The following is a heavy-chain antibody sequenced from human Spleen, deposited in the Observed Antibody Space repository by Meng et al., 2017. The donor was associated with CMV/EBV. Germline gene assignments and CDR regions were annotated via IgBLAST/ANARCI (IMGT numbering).Heavy chain of an antibody. CDR1: GGSISSSTYY. CDR3: ARGWASTPYGMDV. D-gene: IGHD2-2*01. J-gene: IGHJ6*02. CDR2: IYYTGST. V-gene: IGHV4-39*02. Sequence: SETLSLTCTVSGGSISSSTYYWAWIRQPPGRGLESIGSIYYTGSTYSNPSLQSRVTTSVDTSKNHFSLKVSSVTAADTAVYYCARGWASTPYGMDVWGQGTTVTVSS.